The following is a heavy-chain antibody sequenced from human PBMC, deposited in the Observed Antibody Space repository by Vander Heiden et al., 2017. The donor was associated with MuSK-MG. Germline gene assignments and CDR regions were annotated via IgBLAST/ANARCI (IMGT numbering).Heavy chain of an antibody. J-gene: IGHJ4*02. CDR1: GYSFTTYG. CDR3: ARDRYYSDAIGSGYFDY. D-gene: IGHD3-22*01. V-gene: IGHV1-18*01. CDR2: ISGYDGNS. Sequence: QLVQSETEMTKPGASVKVSCKASGYSFTTYGVNWVRQAPGQGLEWMGWISGYDGNSNYAQKFQGRVTMTTDTSTSTAYMELRSLRSDDTAVYYCARDRYYSDAIGSGYFDYWGQGTLVTVSS.